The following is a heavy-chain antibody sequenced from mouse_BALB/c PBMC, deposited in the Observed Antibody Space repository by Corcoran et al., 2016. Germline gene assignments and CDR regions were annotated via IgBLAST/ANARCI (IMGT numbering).Heavy chain of an antibody. CDR2: ISYDGSN. Sequence: DVQLQESGPGLVKPSQSLSLTCSVTGYSITSGYYWNWIRQFPGNKLEWMGYISYDGSNNYNPSLKNRISIPRDTSKNQFCLKLNSVTTDDTATYYGARRAARATRYVDYWGQGTTLTVSS. CDR3: ARRAARATRYVDY. V-gene: IGHV3-6*02. J-gene: IGHJ2*01. CDR1: GYSITSGYY. D-gene: IGHD3-1*01.